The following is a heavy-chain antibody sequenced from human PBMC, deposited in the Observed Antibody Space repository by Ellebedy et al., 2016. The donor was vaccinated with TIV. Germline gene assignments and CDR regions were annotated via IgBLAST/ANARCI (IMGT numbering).Heavy chain of an antibody. J-gene: IGHJ4*02. V-gene: IGHV3-23*01. CDR1: GFTFSSYA. CDR3: APAARIVATDVSDY. Sequence: GESLKISXAASGFTFSSYAMSWVRQAPGKGLEWVSAISGSGGSTYYADSVKGRFTISRDNSKNTLYLQMNSLRAEDTAVYYCAPAARIVATDVSDYWGQGTLVTVSS. CDR2: ISGSGGST. D-gene: IGHD5-12*01.